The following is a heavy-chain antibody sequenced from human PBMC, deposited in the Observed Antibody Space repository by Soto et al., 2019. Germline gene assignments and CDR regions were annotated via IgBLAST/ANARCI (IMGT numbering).Heavy chain of an antibody. D-gene: IGHD5-12*01. CDR3: ARGAGSVVATTLGY. Sequence: QVQLVESGGGVVQPGRSLRLSCAASGFTFSSYGMHWVRQAPGKGLEWVAVIWYDGSNKYYADSVKGRFTISRDNSKNTLYLQMNSLRAEDTAVYYCARGAGSVVATTLGYWGQGTLVTVSS. CDR2: IWYDGSNK. CDR1: GFTFSSYG. V-gene: IGHV3-33*01. J-gene: IGHJ4*02.